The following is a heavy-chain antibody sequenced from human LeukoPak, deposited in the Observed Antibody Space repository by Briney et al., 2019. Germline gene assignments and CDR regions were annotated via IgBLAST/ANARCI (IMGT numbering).Heavy chain of an antibody. Sequence: SVKVSCKASGGTFSSYAISWVRQAPGQGLEWMGGIIPIFGTANYAQKFQGRVTITADKSTSTAYMELSSLRSEDTAVYYCARGGYYDSSGYYYARWFDYWGQGTLVTVSS. D-gene: IGHD3-22*01. J-gene: IGHJ4*02. V-gene: IGHV1-69*06. CDR3: ARGGYYDSSGYYYARWFDY. CDR2: IIPIFGTA. CDR1: GGTFSSYA.